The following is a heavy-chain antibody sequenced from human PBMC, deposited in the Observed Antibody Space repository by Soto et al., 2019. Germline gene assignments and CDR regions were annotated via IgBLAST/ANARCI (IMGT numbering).Heavy chain of an antibody. Sequence: SETLSLTSAVSGYAISNGDYWGWIRQAPGKGLEWIGSVYYSGSTHYEPSLRGRIAISVDTLKNQFSLRLTSLTAADTAMYFCARNISTYFDSWGQGIPVTVSS. J-gene: IGHJ4*02. CDR1: GYAISNGDY. CDR2: VYYSGST. D-gene: IGHD3-9*01. V-gene: IGHV4-38-2*01. CDR3: ARNISTYFDS.